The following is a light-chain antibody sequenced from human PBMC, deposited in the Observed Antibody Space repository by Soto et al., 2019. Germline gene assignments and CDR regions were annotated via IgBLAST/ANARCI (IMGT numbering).Light chain of an antibody. CDR1: QNIRTY. J-gene: IGKJ1*01. V-gene: IGKV1-39*01. CDR3: QQSYTTPRT. CDR2: GAS. Sequence: QMTQSPSSLSASVGARVTITCRASQNIRTYLNWYQQKPGKAPSLLIYGASTLQSGVPSRFSGSGSATDFTLTITSLQPEDFATYYCQQSYTTPRTFGQGTRWKSN.